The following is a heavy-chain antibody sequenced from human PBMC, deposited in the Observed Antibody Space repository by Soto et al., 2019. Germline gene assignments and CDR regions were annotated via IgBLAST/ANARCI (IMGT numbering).Heavy chain of an antibody. V-gene: IGHV4-59*01. CDR2: IYYSGST. J-gene: IGHJ6*02. Sequence: SETLSLTCTVSGGSISSYYWSWIRQPPGKGLEWIGYIYYSGSTNYNPSLKSRVTISVDTSKNQFSLKLRSVTAADTAVYYCERDSSGGMDVWGQGTTVTVSS. CDR1: GGSISSYY. D-gene: IGHD3-10*01. CDR3: ERDSSGGMDV.